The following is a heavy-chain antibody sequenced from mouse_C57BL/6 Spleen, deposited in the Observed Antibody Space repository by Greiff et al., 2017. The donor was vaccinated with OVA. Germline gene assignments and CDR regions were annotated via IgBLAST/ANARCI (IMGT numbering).Heavy chain of an antibody. D-gene: IGHD1-1*01. CDR1: GFSLTSYG. J-gene: IGHJ4*01. CDR3: GRAYGSSYHNDYAMDY. V-gene: IGHV2-2*01. Sequence: QVQLQQSGPGLVQPSQSLSITCTVSGFSLTSYGVHWVRQSPGKGLEWLGVIWSGGSTDYNAAFISRLSISKDNSKSQVFFKMNSLQAADTAIYYGGRAYGSSYHNDYAMDYWGQGTSVTVSS. CDR2: IWSGGST.